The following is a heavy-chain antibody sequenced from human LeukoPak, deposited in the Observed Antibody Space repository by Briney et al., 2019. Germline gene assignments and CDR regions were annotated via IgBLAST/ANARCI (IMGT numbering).Heavy chain of an antibody. CDR1: GGSISSGGYY. D-gene: IGHD1-26*01. J-gene: IGHJ4*02. Sequence: SETLSLTCTVSGGSISSGGYYWRWLRQHPGKGLEWIGYIYYSGSTYYNPSLESRVTISVDRSKNQFSLKLSSVTAADTAVYYCATAEWELNFDYWGQGTLVTVSS. V-gene: IGHV4-31*03. CDR3: ATAEWELNFDY. CDR2: IYYSGST.